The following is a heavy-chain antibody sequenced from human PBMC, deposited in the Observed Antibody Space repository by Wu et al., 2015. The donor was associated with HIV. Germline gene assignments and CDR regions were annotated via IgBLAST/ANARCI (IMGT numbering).Heavy chain of an antibody. V-gene: IGHV1-69*13. D-gene: IGHD6-19*01. Sequence: QVQLVQSGAEVKKPGASVKVSCKASGGTFSSYAISWVRQAPGQGLEWMGGIIPIFGTANYAQKFQGRVTITADESTSTAYMELSSLRSDDTAVYYCVRDQQWPTEYYHYYGMDVWGQGTTVTVSS. CDR1: GGTFSSYA. J-gene: IGHJ6*02. CDR3: VRDQQWPTEYYHYYGMDV. CDR2: IIPIFGTA.